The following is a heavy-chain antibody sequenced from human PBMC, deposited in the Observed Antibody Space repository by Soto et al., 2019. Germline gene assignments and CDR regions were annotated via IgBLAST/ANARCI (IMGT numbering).Heavy chain of an antibody. V-gene: IGHV1-69*01. CDR1: GGTFSSYA. Sequence: QVQLVQSGAEGKKPGSSVPGSCKASGGTFSSYAISWVRQAPGQRLEWMGGIIPTFGTANYAQKFQGRVTITADESTSTAYMELSSLRSEDTAVYYCARSSSSCYADWFDPWGQGTLVTVSS. J-gene: IGHJ5*02. CDR2: IIPTFGTA. D-gene: IGHD6-13*01. CDR3: ARSSSSCYADWFDP.